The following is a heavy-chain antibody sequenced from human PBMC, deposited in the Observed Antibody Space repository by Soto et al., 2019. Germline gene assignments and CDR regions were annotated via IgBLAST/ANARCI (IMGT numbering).Heavy chain of an antibody. D-gene: IGHD2-2*03. CDR1: GYTFTSYD. V-gene: IGHV1-8*01. J-gene: IGHJ6*02. CDR2: MNPNSGNT. CDR3: AREIGYCISTSCPVSGGMDV. Sequence: QVQLVQSGAEVKKPGASVKVSCKASGYTFTSYDINWVRQATGQGLEWMGWMNPNSGNTGYAQKFQGRVTMTRNTSXXTXYXXRSSLRSEDTAVYYCAREIGYCISTSCPVSGGMDVWGQGTTVTVSS.